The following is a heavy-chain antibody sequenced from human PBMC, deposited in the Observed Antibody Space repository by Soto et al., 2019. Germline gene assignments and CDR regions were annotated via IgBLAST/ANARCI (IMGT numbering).Heavy chain of an antibody. CDR2: TRNKANSYTT. V-gene: IGHV3-72*01. CDR1: GFSFSDHY. CDR3: GRGAACNGYGDYPFDY. Sequence: EVQLVESGGGLVQPGGSLRLSCAASGFSFSDHYIDWVRRAPGKGLEWVGRTRNKANSYTTQYAASVKDRFTISRDESKNSLYLQMDSLKTEDKAVYYCGRGAACNGYGDYPFDYLGQGNLVNGSS. D-gene: IGHD4-17*01. J-gene: IGHJ4*01.